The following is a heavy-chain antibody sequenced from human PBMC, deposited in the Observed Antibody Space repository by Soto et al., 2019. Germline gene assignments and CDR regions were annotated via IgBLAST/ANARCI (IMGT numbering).Heavy chain of an antibody. CDR2: INPNSGGT. Sequence: SVKVSCKASGYTFTGYYMHWVRQAPGQGLEWMGWINPNSGGTNYAQKFQGWVTMTRDTSISTAYMELSRLRSDDTAVYYCARDPEIAAASGGMDVWGQGTTVTVSS. J-gene: IGHJ6*02. CDR1: GYTFTGYY. V-gene: IGHV1-2*04. CDR3: ARDPEIAAASGGMDV. D-gene: IGHD6-13*01.